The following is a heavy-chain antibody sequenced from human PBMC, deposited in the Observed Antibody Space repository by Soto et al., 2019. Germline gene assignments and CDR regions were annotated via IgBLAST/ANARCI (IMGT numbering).Heavy chain of an antibody. V-gene: IGHV4-31*03. J-gene: IGHJ4*02. CDR1: GVSISSGGYY. CDR3: AGVIGGDSEYYFDY. Sequence: SETLSLTCTVSGVSISSGGYYWGWIRQHPGKGLEWIGNIYHSGRTYYNPSLKSRVIMSVDASKNHFSLNLNSVTAADTAMYFCAGVIGGDSEYYFDYWGQGTLVTVSS. D-gene: IGHD4-17*01. CDR2: IYHSGRT.